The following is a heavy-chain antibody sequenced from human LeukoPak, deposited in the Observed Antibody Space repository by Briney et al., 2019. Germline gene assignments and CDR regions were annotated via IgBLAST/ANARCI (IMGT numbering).Heavy chain of an antibody. CDR1: GFTFSTYA. V-gene: IGHV3-23*01. CDR3: ARAEYYYDSSGYYDYYCYGMDV. CDR2: ITATCTST. Sequence: WGSLRLSCAGSGFTFSTYAMSWFRQAPGQGLEWVPFITATCTSTKYPDSVKGRFPISRDNSKNTLYLQMNSLRAEDTAVYYCARAEYYYDSSGYYDYYCYGMDVWGQGTTVTVSS. D-gene: IGHD3-22*01. J-gene: IGHJ6*02.